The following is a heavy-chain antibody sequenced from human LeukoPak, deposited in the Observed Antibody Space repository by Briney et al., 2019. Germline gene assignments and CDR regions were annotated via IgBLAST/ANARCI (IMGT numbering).Heavy chain of an antibody. Sequence: PGGSLRLSCAASGFTFSNYAMNWVRLAPGKGLEWVSAVSGGGGSTYYADSVRGRFTISRDNSKNTLYLQMNSLRAEDTAVYYCAKSGYSYDDRGNFDYWGQGTLVTVSS. V-gene: IGHV3-23*01. CDR2: VSGGGGST. J-gene: IGHJ4*02. D-gene: IGHD5-18*01. CDR3: AKSGYSYDDRGNFDY. CDR1: GFTFSNYA.